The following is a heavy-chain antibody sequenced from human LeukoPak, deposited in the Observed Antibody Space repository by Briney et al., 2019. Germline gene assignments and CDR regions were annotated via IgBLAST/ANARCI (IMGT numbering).Heavy chain of an antibody. CDR1: GGSIGSTNYY. V-gene: IGHV4-39*01. CDR3: ARQTTSGYLDC. D-gene: IGHD3-22*01. CDR2: IYYSGST. J-gene: IGHJ4*02. Sequence: PSETLSLTCTVSGGSIGSTNYYWGWIRQPPGKGLEWIANIYYSGSTYYNPSLKSRVTISVDTSKNQFSLKLNSVTAADTALYYCARQTTSGYLDCWGQGTLVTVSS.